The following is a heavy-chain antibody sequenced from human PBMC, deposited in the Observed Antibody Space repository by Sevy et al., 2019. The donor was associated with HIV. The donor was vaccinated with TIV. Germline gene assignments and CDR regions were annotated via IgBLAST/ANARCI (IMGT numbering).Heavy chain of an antibody. J-gene: IGHJ6*02. CDR3: ARPRANYVDNYFFYAMDV. CDR1: GFAFTNYYA. Sequence: GGSLRLSCAASGFAFTNYYAMHWVRQAPGKGLEWVALISFDESDKYYADSVKGRFTISRDNFKNTLYLQMNSLTTEDTAVYYCARPRANYVDNYFFYAMDVWGQGTLVTVSS. D-gene: IGHD4-17*01. CDR2: ISFDESDK. V-gene: IGHV3-30-3*01.